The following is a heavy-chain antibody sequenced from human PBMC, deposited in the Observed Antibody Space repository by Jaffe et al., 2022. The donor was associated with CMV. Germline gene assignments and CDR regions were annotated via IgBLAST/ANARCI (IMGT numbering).Heavy chain of an antibody. J-gene: IGHJ3*02. D-gene: IGHD1-26*01. Sequence: QVQLVESGGTLVKPGGSLRVSCAASGFSFSDYYMSWIRQAPGKGLEWVSHISSSATTIYYADSVKGRFTISRDNAGKSLHLRMNSLRAEDTAIYYCARGNGRNILGTTVLEYFFDIWGQGTVVTVSS. V-gene: IGHV3-11*01. CDR2: ISSSATTI. CDR3: ARGNGRNILGTTVLEYFFDI. CDR1: GFSFSDYY.